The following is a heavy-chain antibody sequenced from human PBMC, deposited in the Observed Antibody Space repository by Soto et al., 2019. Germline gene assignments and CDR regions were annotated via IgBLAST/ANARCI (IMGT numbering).Heavy chain of an antibody. CDR1: GGTFGSYA. CDR3: ATRTAVVITYYGMDV. J-gene: IGHJ6*02. Sequence: SVKVSCKASGGTFGSYAISWVRQAPGQGLEWMGGIIPIFGTANYAQKFQGRVTITADESTSTAYMELSSLRSEDTAVYYCATRTAVVITYYGMDVWGQGTTVTVSS. CDR2: IIPIFGTA. V-gene: IGHV1-69*13. D-gene: IGHD3-22*01.